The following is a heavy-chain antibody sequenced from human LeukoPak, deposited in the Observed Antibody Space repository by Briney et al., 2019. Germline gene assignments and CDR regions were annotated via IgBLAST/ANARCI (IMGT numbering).Heavy chain of an antibody. CDR3: ASDVDTAMVTDY. CDR1: GFTVSIYA. Sequence: GGSLRLSCAPSGFTVSIYAMSWGRQPPGKGLGWVSATSGIVGSTYYADSVKGRLTISRDNSKNPTYLQINRLRAEDTAVYYCASDVDTAMVTDYWGQGTLVTVSS. D-gene: IGHD5-18*01. CDR2: TSGIVGST. V-gene: IGHV3-23*01. J-gene: IGHJ4*02.